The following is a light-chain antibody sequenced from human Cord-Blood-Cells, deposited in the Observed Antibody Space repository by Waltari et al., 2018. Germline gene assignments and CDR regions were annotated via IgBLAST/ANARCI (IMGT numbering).Light chain of an antibody. J-gene: IGKJ2*01. Sequence: DIQMTQSPSSLSASVGDRVTITCRASQSISSYLNWYQQNPGKAPKLLIYAASSLQSGVPSRFSGSGSGTDFTLAISSLQPEDFATNYCQQSYSTPYTVGQGTKLEIK. V-gene: IGKV1-39*01. CDR3: QQSYSTPYT. CDR1: QSISSY. CDR2: AAS.